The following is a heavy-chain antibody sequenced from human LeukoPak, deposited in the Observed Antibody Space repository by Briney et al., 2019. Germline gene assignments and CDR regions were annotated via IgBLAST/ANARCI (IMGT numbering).Heavy chain of an antibody. V-gene: IGHV3-30*04. CDR1: GFTFSNYA. CDR3: ARVTDLSWDAFDI. CDR2: ISYDGREK. Sequence: GGSLRLSCAASGFTFSNYAMHWVRQAPGKGLEWLAVISYDGREKYYAESVKGRFTISRDNSKNTLYLQMNSLRAEDTAVYYCARVTDLSWDAFDIWGQGTVVTVSS. J-gene: IGHJ3*02. D-gene: IGHD1-20*01.